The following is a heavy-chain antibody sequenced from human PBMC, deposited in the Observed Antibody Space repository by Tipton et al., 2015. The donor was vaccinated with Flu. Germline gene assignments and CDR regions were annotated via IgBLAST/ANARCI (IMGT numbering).Heavy chain of an antibody. Sequence: QLVQSGAEVKKPGSSVRVSCKASGGNFMNYAISWVRQAPGQGLDWMGRIVPILGMTNYAQRFEGRVTITADRSTSTAYMELRSLTSKDTAVYYCARGVAGTGNWYIDLWGRGTLVTVSS. CDR3: ARGVAGTGNWYIDL. J-gene: IGHJ2*01. D-gene: IGHD6-19*01. CDR2: IVPILGMT. V-gene: IGHV1-69*09. CDR1: GGNFMNYA.